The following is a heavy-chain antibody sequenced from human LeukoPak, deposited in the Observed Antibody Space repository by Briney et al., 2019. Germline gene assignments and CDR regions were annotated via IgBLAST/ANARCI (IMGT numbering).Heavy chain of an antibody. J-gene: IGHJ4*02. CDR1: GFTFSSYG. V-gene: IGHV3-33*01. Sequence: GRSLRLSCAASGFTFSSYGMHWVRQAPGKGLEWVAVIWYDGSNKYYADSVKGRFTISRDNSKNTLYLQMNSLRAEDTAVYYCARDSIGYCGSSSCFPGYFDYWGQGTLVTVSS. CDR3: ARDSIGYCGSSSCFPGYFDY. D-gene: IGHD2-2*01. CDR2: IWYDGSNK.